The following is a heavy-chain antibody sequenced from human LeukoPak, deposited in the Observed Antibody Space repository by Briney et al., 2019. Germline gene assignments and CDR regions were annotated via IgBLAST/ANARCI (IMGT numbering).Heavy chain of an antibody. CDR1: GGTFSSYA. J-gene: IGHJ5*02. D-gene: IGHD6-19*01. CDR3: ARQPYSSGWYSPNWFDP. Sequence: GASVKVSCKASGGTFSSYAISWVRQAPGQGLEWMGGIIPIFGTANYAQKFQGRVTITADESTSTAYMELSSLRSEDTAVYYCARQPYSSGWYSPNWFDPWGQGTLVTVSS. CDR2: IIPIFGTA. V-gene: IGHV1-69*13.